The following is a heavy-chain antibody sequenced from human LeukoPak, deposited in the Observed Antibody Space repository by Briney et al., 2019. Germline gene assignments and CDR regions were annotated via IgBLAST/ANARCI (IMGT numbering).Heavy chain of an antibody. CDR2: IGFDGKNK. J-gene: IGHJ4*02. V-gene: IGHV3-33*08. Sequence: GGSLRLSCAASGFSFSSHPMHWLRQTPGKGLEWLALIGFDGKNKFYADSVKGRFSVSRDNAKNSLYLQMNSLRAEDTAVYYCARHGIVGATRGHFDYWGQGTLVTVSS. CDR1: GFSFSSHP. D-gene: IGHD1-26*01. CDR3: ARHGIVGATRGHFDY.